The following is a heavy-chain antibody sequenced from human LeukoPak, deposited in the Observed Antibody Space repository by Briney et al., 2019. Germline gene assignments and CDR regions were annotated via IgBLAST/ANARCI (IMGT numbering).Heavy chain of an antibody. CDR3: ARILAAPYWFDP. CDR1: GGSISSGSYY. Sequence: TLSLTCTVPGGSISSGSYYWSWIRQPAGKGLEWIGRIYTSGSTNYNPSLKSRVTISVDTSKNQFSLKLSSVTAADTAVYYCARILAAPYWFDPWGQGTMVTVSS. J-gene: IGHJ5*02. D-gene: IGHD2-15*01. CDR2: IYTSGST. V-gene: IGHV4-61*02.